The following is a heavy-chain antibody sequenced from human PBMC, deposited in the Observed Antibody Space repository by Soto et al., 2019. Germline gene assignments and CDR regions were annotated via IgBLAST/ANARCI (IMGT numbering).Heavy chain of an antibody. Sequence: PSETLSLTCTVSGGSISSYYWSWIRQPPGKGLEWIGYIYYSGSTNYNPSLKSRVTISVDTSKNQFSLKLSSVTAADTAVYYCAREGLAFSDYFDYWGQGTLVTVSS. J-gene: IGHJ4*02. V-gene: IGHV4-59*01. CDR1: GGSISSYY. CDR2: IYYSGST. D-gene: IGHD3-3*02. CDR3: AREGLAFSDYFDY.